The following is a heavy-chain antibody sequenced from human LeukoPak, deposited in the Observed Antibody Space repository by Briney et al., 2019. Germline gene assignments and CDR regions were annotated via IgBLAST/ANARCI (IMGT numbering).Heavy chain of an antibody. J-gene: IGHJ3*02. V-gene: IGHV4-59*08. CDR3: ARVLAVTSAFDI. CDR1: GGSISSYY. Sequence: SETLSLACTVSGGSISSYYWSWMRPPRGKGLECSGYIYYRGSTNSTPSLQSRVTISVDTSKNQFSLKLSSVTAADTAVYYCARVLAVTSAFDIWGQGTMVTVSS. D-gene: IGHD4-17*01. CDR2: IYYRGST.